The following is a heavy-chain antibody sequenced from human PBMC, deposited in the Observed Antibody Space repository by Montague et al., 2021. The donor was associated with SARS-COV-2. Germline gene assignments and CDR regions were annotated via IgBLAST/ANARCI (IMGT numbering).Heavy chain of an antibody. CDR3: ARDLLVGGYSYGIDY. D-gene: IGHD5-18*01. CDR1: GFPFSSYG. V-gene: IGHV3-33*01. J-gene: IGHJ4*02. Sequence: SRSLSLSASGFPFSSYGMHWVRQAPGKGLEWVAVIWYDGSNKYYADSVKGRFTISRDNSKNTLYLQMNSLRAEDTAVYYCARDLLVGGYSYGIDYWGQGTLVTVSS. CDR2: IWYDGSNK.